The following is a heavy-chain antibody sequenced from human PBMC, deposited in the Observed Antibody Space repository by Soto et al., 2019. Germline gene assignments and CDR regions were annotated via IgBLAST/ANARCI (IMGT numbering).Heavy chain of an antibody. CDR3: ARVPGRAYYFDY. J-gene: IGHJ4*02. Sequence: QVQLQESGPGLVKPSQTLSLTCSVSGGSVYRGDYYWSWIRQSPGKGLEWVGYIHYSGSTYYNPSLMSRVTISVDTSKNQLSLELSSVTAADTAVYYCARVPGRAYYFDYWGQGTLVTVSS. CDR2: IHYSGST. CDR1: GGSVYRGDYY. V-gene: IGHV4-30-4*01.